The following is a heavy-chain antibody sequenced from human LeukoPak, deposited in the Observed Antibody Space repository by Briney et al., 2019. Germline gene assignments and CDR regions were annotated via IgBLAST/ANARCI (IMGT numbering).Heavy chain of an antibody. J-gene: IGHJ4*02. CDR3: ARDRITMVRGVKGGGYFDY. D-gene: IGHD3-10*01. Sequence: GGSLRLSCAASGFTFSSYGMHWVCQAPGKGLEWVAVIWYDGSNKYYADSVKGRFTISRDNSKNTLYLQMNSLRAEDTAVYYCARDRITMVRGVKGGGYFDYWGQGTLVTVSS. CDR2: IWYDGSNK. CDR1: GFTFSSYG. V-gene: IGHV3-30*19.